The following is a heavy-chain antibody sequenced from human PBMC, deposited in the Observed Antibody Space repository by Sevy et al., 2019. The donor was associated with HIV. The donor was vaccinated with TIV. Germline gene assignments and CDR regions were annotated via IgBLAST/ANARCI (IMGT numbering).Heavy chain of an antibody. Sequence: GESLKISCAASGFTFSSYEMNWVRQAPGKGLEWVSYISNSGSTIYYSGSVKGRFTISRDNAKNSLYLQMNSLRVEDTAVYYCARDLPPSATTVAHFDYWGRGTLVTVSS. D-gene: IGHD4-17*01. CDR1: GFTFSSYE. CDR2: ISNSGSTI. CDR3: ARDLPPSATTVAHFDY. J-gene: IGHJ4*02. V-gene: IGHV3-48*03.